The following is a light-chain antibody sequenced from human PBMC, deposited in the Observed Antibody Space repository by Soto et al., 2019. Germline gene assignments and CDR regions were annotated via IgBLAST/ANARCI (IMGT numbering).Light chain of an antibody. CDR3: SSYPTRNTRQIV. CDR1: ISDVGCYTY. Sequence: QSVLTQPASVSGSPGQAITISCTGTISDVGCYTYVSWYPQHPGKAPKFIIYDVSNRPSGVSNRFSGSKSGNTASLTISGLQAEDEADYYYSSYPTRNTRQIVFGTGTKVTVL. V-gene: IGLV2-14*01. J-gene: IGLJ1*01. CDR2: DVS.